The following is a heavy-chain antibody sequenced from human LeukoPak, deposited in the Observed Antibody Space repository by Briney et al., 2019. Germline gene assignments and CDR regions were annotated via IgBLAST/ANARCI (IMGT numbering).Heavy chain of an antibody. V-gene: IGHV3-11*04. CDR1: GFTFSDYY. J-gene: IGHJ4*02. CDR2: ISSSGSTI. Sequence: GGSLRLSCAASGFTFSDYYMSWIRQAPGKWLEWVSYISSSGSTIYYADSVKGRFTISRENAKNSLYLQMNSLRAEDTAVYYCARDNSTQFYDYVWGSYPYDYWGQGTLVTVSS. D-gene: IGHD3-16*02. CDR3: ARDNSTQFYDYVWGSYPYDY.